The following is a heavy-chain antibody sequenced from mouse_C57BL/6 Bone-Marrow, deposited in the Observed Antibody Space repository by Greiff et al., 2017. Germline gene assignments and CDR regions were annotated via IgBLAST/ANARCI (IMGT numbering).Heavy chain of an antibody. CDR2: INPYNGGT. V-gene: IGHV1-19*01. Sequence: VQLQQSGPVLVKPGASVKMSSKASGYTFTDYYMNWVKQSHGKSLEWIGVINPYNGGTSYNQKFKGKATLTVDKSSSTAYMELNSLTSEDSAVYYCARGHECDACFAYWGQGTLVTVSA. J-gene: IGHJ3*01. D-gene: IGHD6-1*01. CDR3: ARGHECDACFAY. CDR1: GYTFTDYY.